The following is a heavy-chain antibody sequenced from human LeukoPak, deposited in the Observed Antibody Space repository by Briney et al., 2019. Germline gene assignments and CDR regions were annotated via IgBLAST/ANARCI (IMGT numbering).Heavy chain of an antibody. J-gene: IGHJ6*02. CDR1: GFTLSNHG. D-gene: IGHD2-2*01. CDR2: ISYDGSNK. Sequence: PGGSLRLSCAASGFTLSNHGMHRGRQAPGKGLEWVAVISYDGSNKYYADSVKGRFTFSRDNSKNTLYLQMSSLRAEDTAVYYCAKEKGIYCSSIDCSPGMDVWGQGTTVTVSS. CDR3: AKEKGIYCSSIDCSPGMDV. V-gene: IGHV3-30*18.